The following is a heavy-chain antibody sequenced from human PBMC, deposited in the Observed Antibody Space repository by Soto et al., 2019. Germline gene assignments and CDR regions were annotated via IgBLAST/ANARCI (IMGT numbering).Heavy chain of an antibody. J-gene: IGHJ6*02. CDR1: GGTFSSYA. CDR2: IIPIFGTA. V-gene: IGHV1-69*01. CDR3: GGNFYDSSGKKYYYYGMDV. Sequence: QVQLVQSGAEVKKPGSSVKVSCKASGGTFSSYAISWVRQAPGQGLEWMGGIIPIFGTANYAQKFQGRVTITADESTSTAYMELSSLRSDDTAVYYCGGNFYDSSGKKYYYYGMDVWGQGTTVTVSS. D-gene: IGHD3-22*01.